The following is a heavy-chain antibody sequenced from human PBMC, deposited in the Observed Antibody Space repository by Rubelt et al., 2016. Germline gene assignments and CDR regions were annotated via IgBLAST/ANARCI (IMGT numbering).Heavy chain of an antibody. CDR1: GGSFSGYY. Sequence: QVQLQQWGAGLLKPSETLSLTCAVYGGSFSGYYWSWIRQPPGKGLEWIGEINHSGSTNYNPSLKSRVTISVDTSKNQFSRKLSSVTAADTAVYDCANSMNWGADYWGQGTLVTVSS. CDR2: INHSGST. D-gene: IGHD7-27*01. CDR3: ANSMNWGADY. V-gene: IGHV4-34*02. J-gene: IGHJ4*02.